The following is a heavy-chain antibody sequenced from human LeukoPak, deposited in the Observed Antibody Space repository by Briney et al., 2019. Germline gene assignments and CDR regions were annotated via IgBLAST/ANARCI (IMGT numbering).Heavy chain of an antibody. V-gene: IGHV1-69*05. CDR1: GGTFSSYA. Sequence: ASVKVSCKASGGTFSSYAISWVRQAPEQPLEWIGGIIPTFCTANYAHKFQVTVTITMDESTSTAYMELSSLRPEDTAVYYCARPVYGSYSRLAFDIWGQGTMVTVSS. J-gene: IGHJ3*02. CDR3: ARPVYGSYSRLAFDI. CDR2: IIPTFCTA. D-gene: IGHD1-26*01.